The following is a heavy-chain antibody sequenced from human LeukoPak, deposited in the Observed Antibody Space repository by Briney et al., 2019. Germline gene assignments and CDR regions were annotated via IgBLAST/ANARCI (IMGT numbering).Heavy chain of an antibody. Sequence: ASVKVSCKTSGYTFTGYCLHWVRQAPGQGLEWMGWINPNSGGTKYAQKFQGRVTMTRDTSINTVYVGLSRLSSDDTAVYYCAKGRAVAGTKSLMYHWLDPWGQGTLVTVSS. CDR2: INPNSGGT. V-gene: IGHV1-2*02. D-gene: IGHD6-19*01. J-gene: IGHJ5*02. CDR1: GYTFTGYC. CDR3: AKGRAVAGTKSLMYHWLDP.